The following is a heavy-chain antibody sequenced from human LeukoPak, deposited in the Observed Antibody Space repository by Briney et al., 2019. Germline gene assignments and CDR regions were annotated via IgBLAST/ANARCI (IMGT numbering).Heavy chain of an antibody. CDR3: AAEFSGAFDI. Sequence: SETLSLTCTVSGGCVSSYYWSWIRQPPGKGLEWIGYIYYSGSTNYNPSLKSRVTISVDTSKNQFSLKLSSVTAADTAVYYCAAEFSGAFDIWGQGTMVTVSS. CDR1: GGCVSSYY. CDR2: IYYSGST. D-gene: IGHD3-16*02. J-gene: IGHJ3*02. V-gene: IGHV4-59*08.